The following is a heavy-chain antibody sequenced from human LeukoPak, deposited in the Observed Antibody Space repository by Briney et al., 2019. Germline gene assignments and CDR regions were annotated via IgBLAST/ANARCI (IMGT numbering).Heavy chain of an antibody. D-gene: IGHD3-10*01. V-gene: IGHV4-34*01. CDR2: INHSGST. CDR1: GGSFSGYY. CDR3: ARDKSFRGNWFGNDY. Sequence: SETLSLTCAVYGGSFSGYYWSWIRQPPGKGLERIGEINHSGSTNYNPSLKSRVTISVDTSKNQFSLKLSSVTAADTAVYYCARDKSFRGNWFGNDYWGQGTLVTVSS. J-gene: IGHJ4*02.